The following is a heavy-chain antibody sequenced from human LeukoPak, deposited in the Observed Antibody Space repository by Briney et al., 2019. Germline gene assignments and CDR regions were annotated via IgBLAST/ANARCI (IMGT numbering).Heavy chain of an antibody. CDR1: GGSISSYY. CDR3: AKGGYCSGGTCYPMDV. Sequence: PSETLSLTCTVSGGSISSYYWSWIRQPPGKGPEWIGSIYYSGSTYYNPSLKSRVTISVDTSKNQFSLKVSSVTAADTAVYYCAKGGYCSGGTCYPMDVWGQGTTVTVPS. J-gene: IGHJ6*02. D-gene: IGHD2-15*01. CDR2: IYYSGST. V-gene: IGHV4-59*12.